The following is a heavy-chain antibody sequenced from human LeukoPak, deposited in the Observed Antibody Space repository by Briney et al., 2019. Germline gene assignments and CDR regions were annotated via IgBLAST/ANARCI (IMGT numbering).Heavy chain of an antibody. V-gene: IGHV3-64*01. CDR3: ARDYWGAIWFGGSPLYY. Sequence: GGSLRLSCAASGFTFSSYAMHWVRQAPGKGLEYVSAISSNGGSTYYANSVKGRFTICRDNSKNTLYLQMGSLIAEDMAVSYWARDYWGAIWFGGSPLYYWGQGTLVTVSS. J-gene: IGHJ4*02. D-gene: IGHD3-10*01. CDR1: GFTFSSYA. CDR2: ISSNGGST.